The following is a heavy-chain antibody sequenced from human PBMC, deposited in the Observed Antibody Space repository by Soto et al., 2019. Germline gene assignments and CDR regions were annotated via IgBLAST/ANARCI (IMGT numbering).Heavy chain of an antibody. Sequence: SETLSLTCTVSGGSVSSTNNYWCWIRQPPGKGLEWIGNIYYSGIIYYNPSLKSRVPISVDTSKNHFSLKLTSVSAADTAVYDCARRGYDILTGYTHFDPWGQGTLVTVSS. CDR3: ARRGYDILTGYTHFDP. V-gene: IGHV4-39*02. J-gene: IGHJ5*02. CDR1: GGSVSSTNNY. CDR2: IYYSGII. D-gene: IGHD3-9*01.